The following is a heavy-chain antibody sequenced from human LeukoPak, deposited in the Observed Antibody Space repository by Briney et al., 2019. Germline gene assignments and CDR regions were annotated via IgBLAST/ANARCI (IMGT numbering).Heavy chain of an antibody. CDR1: GGSISNGCYC. V-gene: IGHV4-30-4*01. J-gene: IGHJ4*02. CDR3: ARVDCSGGSCYSFDY. Sequence: SQTLSLTCTVSGGSISNGCYCWGCIRQPPGKGLEWIVYIYYSGSTYYNPSLKSRVTITLNTSKNQLSLKLNTVTAADTAGVYCARVDCSGGSCYSFDYWGQGTLVSVSS. CDR2: IYYSGST. D-gene: IGHD2-15*01.